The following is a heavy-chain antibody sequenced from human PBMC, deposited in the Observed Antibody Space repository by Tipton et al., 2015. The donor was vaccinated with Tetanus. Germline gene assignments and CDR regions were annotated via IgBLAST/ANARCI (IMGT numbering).Heavy chain of an antibody. CDR1: GGSISSYY. CDR3: ARELLPWWFDP. D-gene: IGHD1-26*01. J-gene: IGHJ5*02. CDR2: IYYSGST. V-gene: IGHV4-59*01. Sequence: TLSLTCTVSGGSISSYYWSWIRQPPGKGLEWIGYIYYSGSTNYNPSLKSRVTISVDTSKNQFSLKLSSVTAADTAVYYCARELLPWWFDPWGQGTLVTVSS.